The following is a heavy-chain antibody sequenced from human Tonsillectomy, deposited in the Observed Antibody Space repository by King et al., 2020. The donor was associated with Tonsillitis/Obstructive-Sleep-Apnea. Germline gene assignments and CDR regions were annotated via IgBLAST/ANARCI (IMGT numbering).Heavy chain of an antibody. V-gene: IGHV4-34*01. D-gene: IGHD2-15*01. J-gene: IGHJ6*02. Sequence: VQLQQWGAGLLKPSETLSLTCAVFGGSFSGFYWSWIRQPPGKGLEWIGEIDHSGSTNYNPSLKSRVTISVDTSKNQNSLKVRSVTAADTAVYYCAREKDNDYGMDVWGQGTTVTVSS. CDR1: GGSFSGFY. CDR3: AREKDNDYGMDV. CDR2: IDHSGST.